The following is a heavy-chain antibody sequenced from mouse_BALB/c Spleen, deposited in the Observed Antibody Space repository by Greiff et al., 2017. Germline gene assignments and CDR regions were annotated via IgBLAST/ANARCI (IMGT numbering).Heavy chain of an antibody. J-gene: IGHJ2*01. CDR1: GFNIKDTY. Sequence: EVQLQESGAELVKPGASVKLSCTASGFNIKDTYMHWVKQRPEQGLEWIGRIDPANGNTKYDLKFQGKATITADTSSNTAYLQLSSLTSEDTAVYYCARGYGYYFDYWGQGTTLTVSS. CDR2: IDPANGNT. V-gene: IGHV14-3*02. CDR3: ARGYGYYFDY. D-gene: IGHD1-1*01.